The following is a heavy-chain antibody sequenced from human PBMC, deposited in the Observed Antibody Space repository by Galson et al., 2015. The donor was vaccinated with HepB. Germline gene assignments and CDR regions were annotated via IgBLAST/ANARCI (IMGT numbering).Heavy chain of an antibody. J-gene: IGHJ5*02. CDR2: ISSSSSYI. CDR3: ARDCDPHYYDSSGYYPNWFDP. CDR1: GFTFSSYS. D-gene: IGHD3-22*01. V-gene: IGHV3-21*01. Sequence: SLRLSCAASGFTFSSYSMNWVRQAPGKGLEWVSSISSSSSYIYYADSVKGRFTISRDNAKNSLYLQMNSLRAEDTAVYYCARDCDPHYYDSSGYYPNWFDPWGQGTLVTVSS.